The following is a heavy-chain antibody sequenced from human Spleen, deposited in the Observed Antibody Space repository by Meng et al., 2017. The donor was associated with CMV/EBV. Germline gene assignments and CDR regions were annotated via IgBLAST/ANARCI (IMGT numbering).Heavy chain of an antibody. Sequence: TSFDINWVRQATGQGLEWMGWMNPNSGNTRYAQKFQGRVTMTRSTSMSTGYMELSSLRSEDTAVYYCARGRYIMDGSGSAPLYYFDYWGQGTLVTVSS. CDR2: MNPNSGNT. CDR3: ARGRYIMDGSGSAPLYYFDY. CDR1: TSFD. D-gene: IGHD2-15*01. V-gene: IGHV1-8*01. J-gene: IGHJ4*02.